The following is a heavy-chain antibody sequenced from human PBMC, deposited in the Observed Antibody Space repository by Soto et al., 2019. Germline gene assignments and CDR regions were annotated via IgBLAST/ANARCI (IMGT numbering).Heavy chain of an antibody. Sequence: EVQLVESGGAMVHPGGSLRLSCVASGFKFDDYAIHWVRQVAGKGLEWVSAINGSGEMIAYSDSVKGRSTISRDNAKNYVSLQINILRPEDAALYDCARDRIGRFDAIDVWGQGTTVTVSS. CDR1: GFKFDDYA. CDR2: INGSGEMI. D-gene: IGHD2-15*01. J-gene: IGHJ6*02. V-gene: IGHV3-9*01. CDR3: ARDRIGRFDAIDV.